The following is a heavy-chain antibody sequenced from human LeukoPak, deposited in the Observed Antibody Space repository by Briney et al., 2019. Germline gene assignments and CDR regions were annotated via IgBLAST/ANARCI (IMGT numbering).Heavy chain of an antibody. CDR1: GFIFSAYA. CDR2: ISGSGGNT. J-gene: IGHJ4*02. D-gene: IGHD5-12*01. CDR3: AKDGQWLLQNYFDT. Sequence: GGSLRLSCAPSGFIFSAYAMSWVRQAPGKGPEWVASISGSGGNTYHADSVKGRFTISRDNSQNTVYLQMNSLTAEDTAVYYCAKDGQWLLQNYFDTLGQGTMVTVS. V-gene: IGHV3-23*01.